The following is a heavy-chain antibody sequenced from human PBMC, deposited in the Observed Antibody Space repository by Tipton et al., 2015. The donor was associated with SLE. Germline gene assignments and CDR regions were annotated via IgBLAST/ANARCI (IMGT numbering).Heavy chain of an antibody. J-gene: IGHJ6*03. CDR2: IFHSGST. Sequence: TLSLTCSVSGVTFVGYSWSWIRQSPGKGLEWIGDIFHSGSTNYTPSLKSRVTMSVDTSQNQFSLDLYSVTAADTAVYFCARVGSDYYFYMDVWGKGTTVTVAS. CDR3: ARVGSDYYFYMDV. V-gene: IGHV4-34*12. CDR1: GVTFVGYS. D-gene: IGHD3-16*01.